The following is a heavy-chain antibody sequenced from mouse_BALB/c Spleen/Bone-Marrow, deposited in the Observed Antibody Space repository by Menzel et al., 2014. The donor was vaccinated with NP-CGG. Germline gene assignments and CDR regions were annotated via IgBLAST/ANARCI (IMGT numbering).Heavy chain of an antibody. CDR1: GYTFTSYW. Sequence: QVQLQQSGAELVRPGASVKLSCKASGYTFTSYWINWVKQRPGQGLEWIGNIYPSDSYTNYNQKFKDKATLTVDKSSSTASMQLSSPTSDASAVYYCTRSSGSSYEYSFDYWGQGTTLTVSS. J-gene: IGHJ2*01. CDR3: TRSSGSSYEYSFDY. CDR2: IYPSDSYT. V-gene: IGHV1-69*02. D-gene: IGHD1-1*01.